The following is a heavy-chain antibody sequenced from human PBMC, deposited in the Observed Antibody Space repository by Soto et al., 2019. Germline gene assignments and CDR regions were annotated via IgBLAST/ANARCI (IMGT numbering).Heavy chain of an antibody. D-gene: IGHD2-8*01. J-gene: IGHJ6*02. CDR1: GYTFSRYG. V-gene: IGHV1-18*01. CDR2: ISGYNGDT. Sequence: QGQLVQSGPEVKKPGASVKVSCKASGYTFSRYGISWVRQAPGQGLEWMGWISGYNGDTIYAQKVQGRVTMTIDTSPYTAYMELRSLTSADTAIYYCAKNGQPPYYYYGRDVWGQGTTVTVSS. CDR3: AKNGQPPYYYYGRDV.